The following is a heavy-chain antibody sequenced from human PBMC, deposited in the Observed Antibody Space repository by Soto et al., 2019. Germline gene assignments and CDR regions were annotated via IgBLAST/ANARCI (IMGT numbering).Heavy chain of an antibody. D-gene: IGHD3-10*01. CDR3: AKDRIVMIRGVMTYYGMDV. V-gene: IGHV3-30*18. CDR2: ILYDGSDK. CDR1: GFTFSNYG. J-gene: IGHJ6*02. Sequence: QVQLVESGGGVVQPGRSLRLSCAASGFTFSNYGMHWVRQAPGKGLEWVAFILYDGSDKYFADSVKGRLTISRDNSKTTLDLQMNSLRAEDTAVYYCAKDRIVMIRGVMTYYGMDVWGQGTTVTVSS.